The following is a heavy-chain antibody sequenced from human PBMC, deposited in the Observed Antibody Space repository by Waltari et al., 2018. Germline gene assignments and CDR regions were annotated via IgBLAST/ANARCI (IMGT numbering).Heavy chain of an antibody. CDR1: GGTFSSYA. V-gene: IGHV1-69*08. J-gene: IGHJ2*01. D-gene: IGHD3-10*01. CDR2: IIPIFGTA. CDR3: ARETTMVQGVIMGGYFDL. Sequence: QVQLVQSGAEVKKPGSSVKVSCKASGGTFSSYAISWVRQAPGQGLEWMGRIIPIFGTANYAQKFQGRVTITADKSTSTAYMELSSLRSEDTAVYYCARETTMVQGVIMGGYFDLWGRGTLVTVSS.